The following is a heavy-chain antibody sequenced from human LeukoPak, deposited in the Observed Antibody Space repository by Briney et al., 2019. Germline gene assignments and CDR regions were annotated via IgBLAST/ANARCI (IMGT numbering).Heavy chain of an antibody. D-gene: IGHD5-18*01. CDR1: GLTFDDYG. V-gene: IGHV3-20*04. CDR2: INWNGGST. CDR3: ARGREEYSYVFDS. J-gene: IGHJ4*02. Sequence: GGSLRLSCAASGLTFDDYGMSWVRQAPGKGLEWVSGINWNGGSTGYADSVKGRFTISRDNSKNTLFLQMNSLRAEDTAVYYCARGREEYSYVFDSWGQGTLVTVSP.